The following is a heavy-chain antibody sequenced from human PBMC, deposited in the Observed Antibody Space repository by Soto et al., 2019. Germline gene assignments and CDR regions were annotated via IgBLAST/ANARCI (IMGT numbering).Heavy chain of an antibody. Sequence: SETLSLTCTVSGGSISSYYWSWIRHPAGKGLEWIGRIYTSGSTNYNPSLKSRVTMSVDTSKNQFSLKLSSVTAADTAVYYCARAGGSGRWRGYYYYGMDVWGQGTTVTVSS. CDR1: GGSISSYY. CDR2: IYTSGST. V-gene: IGHV4-4*07. D-gene: IGHD2-15*01. CDR3: ARAGGSGRWRGYYYYGMDV. J-gene: IGHJ6*02.